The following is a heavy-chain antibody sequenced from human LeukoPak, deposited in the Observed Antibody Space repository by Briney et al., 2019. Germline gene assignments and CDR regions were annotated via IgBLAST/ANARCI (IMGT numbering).Heavy chain of an antibody. CDR2: INHSGST. Sequence: ASETLSLTCAVYGGSFSGYYWSWIRQPPGKGLEWIGKINHSGSTNYNPSLKSRVTISVDTSKNQFSLKLSSVTAADTAVYYCARSGSSSWYSQYNWFDPWGQGTLVTVSS. J-gene: IGHJ5*02. CDR3: ARSGSSSWYSQYNWFDP. V-gene: IGHV4-34*01. D-gene: IGHD6-13*01. CDR1: GGSFSGYY.